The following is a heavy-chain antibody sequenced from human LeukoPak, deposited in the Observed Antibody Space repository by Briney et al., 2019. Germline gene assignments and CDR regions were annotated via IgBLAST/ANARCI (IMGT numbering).Heavy chain of an antibody. J-gene: IGHJ3*02. D-gene: IGHD3-10*01. V-gene: IGHV3-30*02. CDR3: AKDPRITMVRGDASDI. CDR2: IRYDGSNK. Sequence: GGSLRLSCAASGFTFSSYGMHWVRQAPGKGLEWVAFIRYDGSNKYYADSVKGRFTISRDNSKNTLYLQMNSLRAEDTAVYYCAKDPRITMVRGDASDIWGQGTMVTVSS. CDR1: GFTFSSYG.